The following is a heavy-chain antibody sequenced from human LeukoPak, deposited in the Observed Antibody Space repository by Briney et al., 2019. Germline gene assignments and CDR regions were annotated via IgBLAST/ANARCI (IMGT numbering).Heavy chain of an antibody. CDR1: GFTFSSYG. CDR2: IRYDGSNK. D-gene: IGHD3-22*01. J-gene: IGHJ5*02. Sequence: GGSLRLSCAASGFTFSSYGMHWVRQAPGKGLEWVAFIRYDGSNKYYADSVKGRFTISRDNSKNTLYLQMNSLRAEDTAVYYCAKVAYYYDRASWFDPWGQGTLVTVSS. CDR3: AKVAYYYDRASWFDP. V-gene: IGHV3-30*02.